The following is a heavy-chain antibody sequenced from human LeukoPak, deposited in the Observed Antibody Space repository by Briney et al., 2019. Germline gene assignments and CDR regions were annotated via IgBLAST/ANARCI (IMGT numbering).Heavy chain of an antibody. CDR1: GGSFSGYY. CDR3: ARTNYDSSGYYRNWFDP. V-gene: IGHV4-34*01. Sequence: SETLSLTCAVYGGSFSGYYWSWIRQPPGKGLEWIGEINHSGSTNYNPSLKSRVTISVDTSKNQFSLKLSSVTAEDTAVYYCARTNYDSSGYYRNWFDPWGQGTLVTVSS. D-gene: IGHD3-22*01. J-gene: IGHJ5*02. CDR2: INHSGST.